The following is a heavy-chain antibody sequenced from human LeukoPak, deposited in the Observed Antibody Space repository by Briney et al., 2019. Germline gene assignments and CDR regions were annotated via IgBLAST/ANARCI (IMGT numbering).Heavy chain of an antibody. V-gene: IGHV1-46*01. CDR2: VNPSGGST. CDR3: ARDAF. J-gene: IGHJ4*02. D-gene: IGHD3-3*02. CDR1: GYSFTNFY. Sequence: GASVKVPCKTSGYSFTNFYIHWVRQAPGQGLEWMGMVNPSGGSTISAQRFQDRVNMTTDTSTRTVYMEMTGLTSDDTGIYYCARDAFWGQGTQVTVSS.